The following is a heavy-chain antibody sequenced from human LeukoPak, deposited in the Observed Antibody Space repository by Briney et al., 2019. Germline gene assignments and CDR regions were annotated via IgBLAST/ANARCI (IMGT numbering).Heavy chain of an antibody. Sequence: SETLSLTCAVYGGSFSGYYWSWIRQPPGKGLEWIGEINHSGSTNYNPSFKSRVTISVDTSKNQFSLKLSSVTAADTAVYYCASQIRDCSSTSCYSPYWGQGTLVTVSS. CDR2: INHSGST. J-gene: IGHJ4*02. CDR1: GGSFSGYY. CDR3: ASQIRDCSSTSCYSPY. D-gene: IGHD2-2*01. V-gene: IGHV4-34*01.